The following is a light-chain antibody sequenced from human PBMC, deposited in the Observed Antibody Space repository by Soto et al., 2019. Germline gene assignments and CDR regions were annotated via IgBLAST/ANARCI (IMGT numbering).Light chain of an antibody. CDR2: DAS. CDR1: QDIGSY. CDR3: QQFYNYPRT. V-gene: IGKV1-8*01. Sequence: AVRMTQSPSSLSASTGDRVSITCRATQDIGSYLAWYQQIPGKAPKLLIYDASTLQSGVPSRFRGSGSGTDFTLTISYLQSEDFGTYYWQQFYNYPRTFGQGTKVEIK. J-gene: IGKJ1*01.